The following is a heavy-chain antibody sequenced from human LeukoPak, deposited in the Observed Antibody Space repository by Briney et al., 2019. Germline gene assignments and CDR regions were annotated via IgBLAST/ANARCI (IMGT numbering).Heavy chain of an antibody. CDR2: IFSSATT. J-gene: IGHJ5*02. Sequence: QTSETLSLICSVSGASISTYYWSWIRQPPGKELEWIGYIFSSATTNYNPSLRSRVTISKDTSKNQFSLKLSSVTAADTAVYYCARKLSGWFDPWGQGTLVTVSS. V-gene: IGHV4-4*09. D-gene: IGHD6-25*01. CDR1: GASISTYY. CDR3: ARKLSGWFDP.